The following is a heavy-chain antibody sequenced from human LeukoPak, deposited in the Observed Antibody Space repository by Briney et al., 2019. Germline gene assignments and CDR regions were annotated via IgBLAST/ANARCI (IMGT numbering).Heavy chain of an antibody. CDR1: GVSVSSGSYY. CDR2: IYYSGST. CDR3: ARERDEMATNYAGAFDI. Sequence: SETLSLTCTVSGVSVSSGSYYWSWIRQPPGKGLEWIRYIYYSGSTNYNPSLKSRVTISVDTSKNQFSLKLSSVTAADTAVYYCARERDEMATNYAGAFDIWGQGTMVTVSS. V-gene: IGHV4-61*01. J-gene: IGHJ3*02. D-gene: IGHD5-24*01.